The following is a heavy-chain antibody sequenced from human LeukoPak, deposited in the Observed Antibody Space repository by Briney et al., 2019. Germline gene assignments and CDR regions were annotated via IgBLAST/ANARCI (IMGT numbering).Heavy chain of an antibody. V-gene: IGHV1-69*13. CDR1: GGTFSSYA. CDR2: IIPIFGTA. J-gene: IGHJ3*02. Sequence: AASVKVSCKASGGTFSSYAISWVRQAPGQGLEWMGGIIPIFGTANYAQKFQGRVTITADESTSTAYMELSSLRSEDTAVYYCARGGTQDAFDIWGQGTMVTVSS. D-gene: IGHD1-1*01. CDR3: ARGGTQDAFDI.